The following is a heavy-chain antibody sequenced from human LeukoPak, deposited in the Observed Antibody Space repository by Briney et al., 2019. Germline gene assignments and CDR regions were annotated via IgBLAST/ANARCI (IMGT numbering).Heavy chain of an antibody. J-gene: IGHJ4*02. CDR1: GGSFSGYY. D-gene: IGHD3-10*01. V-gene: IGHV4-34*01. CDR3: ARGRGYGSGGYYPTDY. CDR2: INHSGST. Sequence: SETLSLTCAVYGGSFSGYYWSWIRQPPGKGLEWIGEINHSGSTNYNPSLKSRVTISVDTSKNQFSPKLSSVTAADTAVYYCARGRGYGSGGYYPTDYWGQGTLVTVSS.